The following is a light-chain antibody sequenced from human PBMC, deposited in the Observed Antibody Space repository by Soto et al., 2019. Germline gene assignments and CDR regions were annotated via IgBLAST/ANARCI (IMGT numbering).Light chain of an antibody. CDR3: QQYNNWPIT. CDR2: GAS. Sequence: EIVITHSPAALSFSPVERVTLSCRASQRVRRDLAWYQQKPGQPPRLLMYGASTRATGIPARFSGSGSGTEFTLTISSLQSEDFAVYYCQQYNNWPITFGQGTRLEIK. CDR1: QRVRRD. J-gene: IGKJ5*01. V-gene: IGKV3-15*01.